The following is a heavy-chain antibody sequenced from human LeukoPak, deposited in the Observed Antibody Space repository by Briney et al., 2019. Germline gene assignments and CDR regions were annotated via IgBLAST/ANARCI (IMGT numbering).Heavy chain of an antibody. CDR3: TTKVTRGNSGDDYDD. D-gene: IGHD5-12*01. J-gene: IGHJ4*02. Sequence: GGSLRLSCAVSGVTFRSYGMHSVRQAPGKGLEWVALISSDGNDKLYGDSVRGRFTISRDDSKSTLYLQMNSLRAEDTAVYYCTTKVTRGNSGDDYDDWGQGTLVTVSS. CDR1: GVTFRSYG. CDR2: ISSDGNDK. V-gene: IGHV3-30*03.